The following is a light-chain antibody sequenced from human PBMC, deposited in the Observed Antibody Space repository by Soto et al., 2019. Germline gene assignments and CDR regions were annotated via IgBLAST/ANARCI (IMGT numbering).Light chain of an antibody. J-gene: IGKJ2*02. CDR1: QSVNSNS. CDR3: QHDGSSLPSCT. CDR2: GAS. Sequence: EIVLTQSPGTLSLSPGERATLSCRSSQSVNSNSLAWYQQKPGQAPRLLIFGASNRATAIPDRFSGSGSGTDFTLTLSRLEPEDFAMYYCQHDGSSLPSCTFGQGTKLEIK. V-gene: IGKV3-20*01.